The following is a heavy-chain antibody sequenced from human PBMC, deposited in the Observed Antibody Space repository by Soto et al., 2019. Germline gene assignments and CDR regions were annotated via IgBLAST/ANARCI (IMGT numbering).Heavy chain of an antibody. J-gene: IGHJ4*02. CDR1: GGSVSDKTYY. Sequence: SETLSLSCSVSGGSVSDKTYYWSWIRQRPGKGLEWIGYVYYSGNTNYNPSIRRPVTISVDRSKNRFSLRLSSVTTEAAALCYGAKTMDLCNSRRSSYFFDYWGQGTQVTVSS. D-gene: IGHD3-10*01. CDR2: VYYSGNT. V-gene: IGHV4-61*01. CDR3: AKTMDLCNSRRSSYFFDY.